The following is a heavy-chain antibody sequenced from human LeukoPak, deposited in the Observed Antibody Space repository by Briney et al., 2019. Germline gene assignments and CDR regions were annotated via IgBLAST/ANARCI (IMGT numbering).Heavy chain of an antibody. CDR3: AKDGGAGSGRGLRYFDWLLPRVYFDY. D-gene: IGHD3-9*01. CDR2: LSGSGGST. Sequence: GGTLRLSCAASGFILSRYAMSCAPQAPGKGLECVSALSGSGGSTYYADFVKGRFTIFRDNSKNTLYLQMNSLRAENTAVYYCAKDGGAGSGRGLRYFDWLLPRVYFDYWGQGTLLTVSS. CDR1: GFILSRYA. J-gene: IGHJ4*02. V-gene: IGHV3-23*01.